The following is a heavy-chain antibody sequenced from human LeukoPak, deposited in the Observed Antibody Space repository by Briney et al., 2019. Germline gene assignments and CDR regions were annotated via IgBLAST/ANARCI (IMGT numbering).Heavy chain of an antibody. V-gene: IGHV3-23*01. Sequence: PGGSLRLSCVGSGLTFGNYGMNWVRQAPGKGLEWVSSIGGSGSTTYYADSVRGRFTISRDNSKNSMYLQMSSLSSEDTAIYYCAKDPVGDTAMVNWFDPWGQGTLVTVSS. CDR3: AKDPVGDTAMVNWFDP. D-gene: IGHD5-18*01. CDR2: IGGSGSTT. J-gene: IGHJ5*02. CDR1: GLTFGNYG.